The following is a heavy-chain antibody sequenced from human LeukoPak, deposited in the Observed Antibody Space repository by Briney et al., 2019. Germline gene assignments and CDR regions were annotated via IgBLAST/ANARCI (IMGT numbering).Heavy chain of an antibody. CDR1: GYTFTSYD. J-gene: IGHJ4*02. Sequence: EASVKVSCKASGYTFTSYDINWVRQAPGQGLEWMGWMNPNSGNTGYAQKFQGRVTMTRNTSISTAYMELSSLRSEDTAVYYCARGRRYSSGWALYYWGQGTLVTVSS. D-gene: IGHD6-19*01. CDR3: ARGRRYSSGWALYY. CDR2: MNPNSGNT. V-gene: IGHV1-8*01.